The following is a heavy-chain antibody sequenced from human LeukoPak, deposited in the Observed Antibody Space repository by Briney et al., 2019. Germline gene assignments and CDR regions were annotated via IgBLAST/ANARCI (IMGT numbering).Heavy chain of an antibody. D-gene: IGHD2-2*01. J-gene: IGHJ5*02. CDR1: GFTFSSYW. CDR2: IKEDGSEK. CDR3: ARVPWCSSTSCPPFDP. Sequence: PGGSLRLSCAAAGFTFSSYWMSWVRQAPGKGLEWVANIKEDGSEKNYVDSVKGRTTISRDDAKNSLYLQMNSLRAEDTAVYYCARVPWCSSTSCPPFDPWGQGTLVTVSS. V-gene: IGHV3-7*01.